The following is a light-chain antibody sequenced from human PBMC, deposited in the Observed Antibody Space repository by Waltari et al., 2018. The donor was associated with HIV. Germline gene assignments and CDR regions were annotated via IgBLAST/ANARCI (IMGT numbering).Light chain of an antibody. Sequence: QSALTQPASASGYPGQSLPISCTDTSSDAGCYNFVSWYQQHPGNAPKLMIYDVNKRPSGISIRFSGSKSGNTASLTISGLQAEDEADYYCCSYAGSSTLGFGGGTKLTVL. CDR3: CSYAGSSTLG. CDR2: DVN. V-gene: IGLV2-23*02. J-gene: IGLJ2*01. CDR1: SSDAGCYNF.